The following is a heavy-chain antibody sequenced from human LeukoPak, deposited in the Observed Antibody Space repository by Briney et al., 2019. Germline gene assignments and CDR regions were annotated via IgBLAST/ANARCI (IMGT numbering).Heavy chain of an antibody. CDR2: INPNGGGT. CDR1: GYTFTAYY. J-gene: IGHJ2*01. Sequence: ASVKVSCKASGYTFTAYYIHWVRQAPGQGLDWMGWINPNGGGTKYAQNFQGRVTMTRDTSISTAYMEPSSLTSDDTAVYYCARADPNWYFDLWGRGTLVTVSS. CDR3: ARADPNWYFDL. V-gene: IGHV1-2*02.